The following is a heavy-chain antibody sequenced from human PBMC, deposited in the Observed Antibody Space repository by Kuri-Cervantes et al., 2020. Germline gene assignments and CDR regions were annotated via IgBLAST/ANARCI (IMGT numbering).Heavy chain of an antibody. CDR1: GFTFSAYD. CDR3: AGSGDYYDKSSFGLSY. V-gene: IGHV3-30*02. Sequence: GESLKISCAASGFTFSAYDIHWVRQAPGKGLEWVAFIRCDGNNEYYADSVKGRFTISRDNSKNTLYLQMNSLGAEDTAVYYCAGSGDYYDKSSFGLSYWGQGALVTVSS. J-gene: IGHJ4*02. D-gene: IGHD3-10*01. CDR2: IRCDGNNE.